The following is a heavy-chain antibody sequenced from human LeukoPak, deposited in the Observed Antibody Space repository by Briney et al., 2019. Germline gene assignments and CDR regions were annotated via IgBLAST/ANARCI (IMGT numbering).Heavy chain of an antibody. CDR3: VRSVGSDWGHFDF. D-gene: IGHD7-27*01. J-gene: IGHJ4*02. CDR2: ITWNSGTI. CDR1: GFILDQYA. Sequence: GRSLRLSCVASGFILDQYAMFWVRQAPGKGLEWVTGITWNSGTIAYADSVKGRFTISRDNAKSSLYLQMNSLRTEDTALYYCVRSVGSDWGHFDFRGQGTLVSVSS. V-gene: IGHV3-9*01.